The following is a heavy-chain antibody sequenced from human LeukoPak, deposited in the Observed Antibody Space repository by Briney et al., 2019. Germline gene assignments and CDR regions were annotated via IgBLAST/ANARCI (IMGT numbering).Heavy chain of an antibody. CDR3: AKLQRIAAAGEDWFDP. Sequence: VGSLRLSCAASGFTFSNYAMSWVRQAPGQGLEWVSGISASGGGTYYADSVKGRFTISRDNSKNTLYLQMNSLRAEDTAVYYCAKLQRIAAAGEDWFDPWGQGTLVTVSS. D-gene: IGHD6-13*01. CDR2: ISASGGGT. V-gene: IGHV3-23*01. CDR1: GFTFSNYA. J-gene: IGHJ5*02.